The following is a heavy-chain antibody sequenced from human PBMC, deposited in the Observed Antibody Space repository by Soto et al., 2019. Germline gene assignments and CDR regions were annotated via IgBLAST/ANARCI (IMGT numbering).Heavy chain of an antibody. J-gene: IGHJ4*02. CDR1: GFTFSSYW. D-gene: IGHD2-15*01. CDR3: ARGLCSGGSCYGLSLWSY. CDR2: INSDGSST. Sequence: PGGSLRLSCAASGFTFSSYWMHWVRQAPGKGLVWVSRINSDGSSTSYADSVKGRFTISRDNAKNTLYLQMNSLRAEDAAVYYCARGLCSGGSCYGLSLWSYWGQGTLVTVSS. V-gene: IGHV3-74*01.